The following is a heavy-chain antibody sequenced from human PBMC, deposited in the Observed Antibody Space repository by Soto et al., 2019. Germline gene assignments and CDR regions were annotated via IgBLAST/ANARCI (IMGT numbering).Heavy chain of an antibody. Sequence: AGSLRLSCAASGFTFSSYWMHWVRQAPGKGLVWVSRINSDGSSTSYADSVKGRFTISRDNAKNTLYLQMNSLRAEDTAVYYCATHQQLVYYFDYWGQGTLVTVSS. CDR1: GFTFSSYW. CDR2: INSDGSST. J-gene: IGHJ4*02. D-gene: IGHD6-13*01. CDR3: ATHQQLVYYFDY. V-gene: IGHV3-74*01.